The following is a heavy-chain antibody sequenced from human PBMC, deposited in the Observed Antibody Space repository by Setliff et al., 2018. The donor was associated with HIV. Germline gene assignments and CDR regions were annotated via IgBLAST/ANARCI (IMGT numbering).Heavy chain of an antibody. D-gene: IGHD3-22*01. CDR1: GYFISNGYY. CDR2: IYQNGNT. Sequence: PSETLSLTCSVSGYFISNGYYWGWIRQPPGKGLEWVGTIYQNGNTYYSPSLESRVSVSMDMSRNQFSVKLNSATAADTAVYYCASRVYYYDSNNFLREEGFDPWGQGALVTVSS. CDR3: ASRVYYYDSNNFLREEGFDP. V-gene: IGHV4-38-2*02. J-gene: IGHJ5*02.